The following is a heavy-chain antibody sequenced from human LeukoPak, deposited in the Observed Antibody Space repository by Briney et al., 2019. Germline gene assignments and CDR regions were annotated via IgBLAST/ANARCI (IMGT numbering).Heavy chain of an antibody. V-gene: IGHV3-23*01. CDR2: ISGSGGST. J-gene: IGHJ4*02. CDR3: ARVRGSYCLDY. D-gene: IGHD3-16*01. Sequence: PGGSLRLSCAASGFTFSSYGMSWVRQAPGKGLEWVSAISGSGGSTYYADSVKGRFTISRDNSKNTLYLQMNSLRAEDTAAYYCARVRGSYCLDYWGQGTLVTVSS. CDR1: GFTFSSYG.